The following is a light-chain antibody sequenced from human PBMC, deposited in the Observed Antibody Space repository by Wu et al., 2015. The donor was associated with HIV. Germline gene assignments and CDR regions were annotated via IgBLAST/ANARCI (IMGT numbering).Light chain of an antibody. V-gene: IGKV3D-20*02. CDR1: QSGNS. CDR3: QQFEF. CDR2: DSS. Sequence: EVVLTQSPGTLSLSPGESATLFCKVSQSGNSLTWIQKRRGQAPRLLIYDSSRRASGIPDRFVGSGSGTDFSLTIKSVSREDFAVYFCQQFEFFGLGTALEI. J-gene: IGKJ2*01.